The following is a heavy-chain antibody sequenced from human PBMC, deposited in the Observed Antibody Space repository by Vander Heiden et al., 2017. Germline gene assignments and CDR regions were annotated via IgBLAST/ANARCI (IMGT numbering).Heavy chain of an antibody. CDR3: AKESGSGGEYESYFDY. Sequence: QVQLVEPGGGVVQPGRALRLSCAASGFIFRGYGMHWVRQAPGKGLEWVAVVSSGGSLKYYADSVKGRFTISRDNSKNTVYLQVNSLRAEDTAVYYCAKESGSGGEYESYFDYWGQGALVTVSS. CDR2: VSSGGSLK. CDR1: GFIFRGYG. V-gene: IGHV3-30*18. D-gene: IGHD4-17*01. J-gene: IGHJ4*02.